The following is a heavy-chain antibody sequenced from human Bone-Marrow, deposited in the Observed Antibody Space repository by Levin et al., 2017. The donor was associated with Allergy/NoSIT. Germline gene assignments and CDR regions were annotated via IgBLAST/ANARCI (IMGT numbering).Heavy chain of an antibody. CDR1: GFTFSSYG. CDR3: VAEYYDTSGFDF. J-gene: IGHJ4*02. CDR2: ISYDGSDH. D-gene: IGHD3-22*01. V-gene: IGHV3-30*03. Sequence: PGGSLRLSCVASGFTFSSYGMHWVRQAPGKGLEWVAAISYDGSDHSYADAVRGRFSISRDNSKNTHFLQMNSLTVEDTAVYYCVAEYYDTSGFDFWGQGTLVSVSS.